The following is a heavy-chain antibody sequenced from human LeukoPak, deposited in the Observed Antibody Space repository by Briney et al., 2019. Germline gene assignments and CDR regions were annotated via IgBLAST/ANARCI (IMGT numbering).Heavy chain of an antibody. J-gene: IGHJ5*02. CDR3: ARHDDILTGYQQSNWFDP. D-gene: IGHD3-9*01. CDR2: IYYSGST. Sequence: SETLSLTCTVSGGSISSSSYYWGWIRQPPGKGLEWIGSIYYSGSTYYNPSLKSRVTISVDTSKSQFSLKLSSVTAADTAVYYCARHDDILTGYQQSNWFDPWGQGTLVTVSS. CDR1: GGSISSSSYY. V-gene: IGHV4-39*01.